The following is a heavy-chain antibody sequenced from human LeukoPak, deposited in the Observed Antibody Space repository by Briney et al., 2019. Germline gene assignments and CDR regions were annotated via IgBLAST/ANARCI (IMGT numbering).Heavy chain of an antibody. V-gene: IGHV1-8*02. CDR2: MSPNSGNT. J-gene: IGHJ3*02. CDR3: ARGTKGAFDI. CDR1: GGTFSSYT. D-gene: IGHD2-2*01. Sequence: GASVKVSCKASGGTFSSYTINWVRQATGQGLEWMGWMSPNSGNTGYAQKFQGRVTMTRNTSISTAYMELSSLRSEDTAVYYCARGTKGAFDIWGQGTMVTVSS.